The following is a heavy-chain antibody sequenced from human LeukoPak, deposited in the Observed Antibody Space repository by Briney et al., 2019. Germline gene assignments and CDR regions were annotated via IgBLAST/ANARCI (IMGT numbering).Heavy chain of an antibody. J-gene: IGHJ4*02. V-gene: IGHV3-23*01. CDR1: GFTFSSYA. D-gene: IGHD3-10*01. Sequence: GGSLRLSCAASGFTFSSYAMSWVRQAPGKGLEWVSAISGSGGSTYYADSVKGRFTISRDNSKNTLYLQMNSLRAEDTAVYYCAKDGGYTIVRGPRGGSFDYWGQGTLVTVSS. CDR2: ISGSGGST. CDR3: AKDGGYTIVRGPRGGSFDY.